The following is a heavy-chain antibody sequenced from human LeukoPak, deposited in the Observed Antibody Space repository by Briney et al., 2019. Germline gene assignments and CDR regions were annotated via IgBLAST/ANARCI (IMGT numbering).Heavy chain of an antibody. CDR1: GGSFSGYY. D-gene: IGHD3-3*01. Sequence: PSETLFLTCAVYGGSFSGYYWSWIRQPPGKGLEWIGEINHSGSTNYNPSLKSRVTISVDTSKNQFSLKLSSVTAADTAVYYCARARGNRIFGVVILGNFDYWGQGTLVTVSS. CDR2: INHSGST. V-gene: IGHV4-34*01. J-gene: IGHJ4*02. CDR3: ARARGNRIFGVVILGNFDY.